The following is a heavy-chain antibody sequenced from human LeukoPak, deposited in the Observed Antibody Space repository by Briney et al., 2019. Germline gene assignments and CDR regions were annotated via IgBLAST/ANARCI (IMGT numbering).Heavy chain of an antibody. CDR3: ARGVTDYYYDSSGYLPN. V-gene: IGHV3-30-3*01. CDR2: ISYDGSNK. D-gene: IGHD3-22*01. J-gene: IGHJ4*02. Sequence: GGSLRLSCAASGFTFSSYAMHWVRQAPGKGLEWVAVISYDGSNKYYADSVKGRFTISRDNSKNTLYLQMNSLRAEDTAVYYCARGVTDYYYDSSGYLPNWGQRTLVTVSS. CDR1: GFTFSSYA.